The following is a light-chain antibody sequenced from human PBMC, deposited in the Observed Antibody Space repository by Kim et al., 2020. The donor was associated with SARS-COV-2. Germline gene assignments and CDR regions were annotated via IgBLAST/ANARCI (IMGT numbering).Light chain of an antibody. CDR3: QQYNSYRT. V-gene: IGKV1-5*03. J-gene: IGKJ4*01. CDR2: KGS. CDR1: QSVNSW. Sequence: DIQMTQSPSTLSASVGDRVTITCRASQSVNSWLAWYQQKPGRPPKLLLYKGSSLESGVPSRISGSGAGTEFTLTISSLQPDDFATYYCQQYNSYRTFGGGTKVDIK.